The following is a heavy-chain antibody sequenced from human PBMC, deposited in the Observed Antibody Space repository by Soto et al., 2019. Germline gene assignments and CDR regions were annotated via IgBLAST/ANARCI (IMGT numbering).Heavy chain of an antibody. D-gene: IGHD4-17*01. CDR1: GYTFTSYD. CDR2: MNPNSGNT. CDR3: ARYTNYYGDRH. J-gene: IGHJ4*02. Sequence: QVQLVQSGAEVKKPGASVKVSCKASGYTFTSYDINWVRQATGQGLEWMGWMNPNSGNTGYAQKFPGRITMTRNPSISTADMELSSLTSDDADVYSCARYTNYYGDRHWGQGSLFTVSS. V-gene: IGHV1-8*01.